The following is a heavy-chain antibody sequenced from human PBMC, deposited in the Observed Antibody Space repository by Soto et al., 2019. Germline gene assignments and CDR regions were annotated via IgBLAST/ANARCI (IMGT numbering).Heavy chain of an antibody. Sequence: PGGSLRLSCAVSGFSFVNYAMNSVRQAPGKGLGWVSGLRGSGTSTDYAGSVKGRFTISRDNSRDTLCLQMNSLTADDTPVYHCPKATRTSGCFNPFETRDQEALV. CDR3: PKATRTSGCFNPFET. V-gene: IGHV3-23*01. CDR2: LRGSGTST. D-gene: IGHD6-19*01. J-gene: IGHJ4*01. CDR1: GFSFVNYA.